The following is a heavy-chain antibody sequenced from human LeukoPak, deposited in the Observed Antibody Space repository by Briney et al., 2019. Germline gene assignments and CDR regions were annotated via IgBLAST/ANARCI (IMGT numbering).Heavy chain of an antibody. CDR1: GGSISSGGYY. J-gene: IGHJ3*02. V-gene: IGHV4-30-2*01. Sequence: SETLSLTCTVSGGSISSGGYYWSWIRQPPGKGLEWIGYIYHSGSTYYNPSLKSRVTISVDRSKNQFSLKLSSVTAADTAVYYCAREFGGYSGYGRAFDIWGQGTMVTVSS. D-gene: IGHD5-12*01. CDR3: AREFGGYSGYGRAFDI. CDR2: IYHSGST.